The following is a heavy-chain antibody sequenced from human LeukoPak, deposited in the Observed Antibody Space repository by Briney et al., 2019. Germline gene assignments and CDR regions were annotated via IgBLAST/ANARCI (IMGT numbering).Heavy chain of an antibody. CDR1: GGTFSSYA. V-gene: IGHV1-69*06. CDR3: ARELLWFGELYASDI. CDR2: IIPIFGTA. Sequence: ASVKVSCKASGGTFSSYAISWVRQAPGQGLEWMGGIIPIFGTANYAQKFQGRVTITADKSTSTAYMELSSLRSEDTAVYYCARELLWFGELYASDIWGQGTMVTVSS. D-gene: IGHD3-10*01. J-gene: IGHJ3*02.